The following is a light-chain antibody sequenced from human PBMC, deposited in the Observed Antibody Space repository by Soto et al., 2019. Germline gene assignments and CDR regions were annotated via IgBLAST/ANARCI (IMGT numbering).Light chain of an antibody. Sequence: EIVLTQSPGTLSLSPGESATLSCRASQSFGSSYLAWYQQKPGQAPRLLIYGASSRATGIPDRFSGSGSGTDFTLTISRLEPEDFAVYFCQQYDNSRGTFGQGTKLEIK. CDR1: QSFGSSY. CDR3: QQYDNSRGT. V-gene: IGKV3-20*01. CDR2: GAS. J-gene: IGKJ2*02.